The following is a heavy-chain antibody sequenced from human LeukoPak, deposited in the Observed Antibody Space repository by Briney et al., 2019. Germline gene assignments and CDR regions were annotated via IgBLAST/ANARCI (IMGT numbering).Heavy chain of an antibody. D-gene: IGHD3-9*01. CDR3: ARVAMHYDILTGHYYYYYMDV. Sequence: GGSLRLSCAASGFTFSSYWMSWVRQAPGKGLEWVANIKQGGSEKYYVDSVKGRFTISRDNAKNSLYLQMNSLRAEDTAVYYCARVAMHYDILTGHYYYYYMDVWGKGTTVTVSS. J-gene: IGHJ6*03. CDR2: IKQGGSEK. CDR1: GFTFSSYW. V-gene: IGHV3-7*04.